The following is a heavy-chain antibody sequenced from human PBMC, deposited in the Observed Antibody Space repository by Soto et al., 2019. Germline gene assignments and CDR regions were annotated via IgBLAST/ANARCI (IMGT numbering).Heavy chain of an antibody. J-gene: IGHJ4*02. CDR3: AIAMTTVTTFDY. Sequence: QLQLQESGSGLVKPSQTLSLTCAVSGGSISSGGYSWSWIRQPPGKGLECIGYLYHSGSPYYNPSLKSRVAISVYSSKNQFSLKLTSVTAADTAVYYCAIAMTTVTTFDYWCQGTLVTVSS. V-gene: IGHV4-30-2*01. D-gene: IGHD4-17*01. CDR2: LYHSGSP. CDR1: GGSISSGGYS.